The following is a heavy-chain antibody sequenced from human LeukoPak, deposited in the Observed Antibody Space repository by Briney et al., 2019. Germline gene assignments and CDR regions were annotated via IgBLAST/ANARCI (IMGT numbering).Heavy chain of an antibody. Sequence: GGSLRLSCAASGFTLSSYWMSWVRQAPGKGLEWVANIKQDGSEKYYVDSVKGRFTISRDNAKNSLYLQMNSLRAEDTAVYYCAREYSSGWYFLDYWGQGTLVTVSS. CDR3: AREYSSGWYFLDY. D-gene: IGHD6-19*01. V-gene: IGHV3-7*01. CDR2: IKQDGSEK. CDR1: GFTLSSYW. J-gene: IGHJ4*02.